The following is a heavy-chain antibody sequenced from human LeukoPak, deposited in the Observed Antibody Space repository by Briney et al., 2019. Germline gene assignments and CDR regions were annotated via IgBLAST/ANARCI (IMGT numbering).Heavy chain of an antibody. Sequence: SETLSLTCTVSGGSISSSSYYWGWIRQPPGKGLEWIGSIYYSGSTYYNPSLKSRVTISVDTSKNQFSLKLSSVTAADTAVYYCARERRERYSSSWYSVGYWGQGTLVTVSS. J-gene: IGHJ4*02. CDR2: IYYSGST. CDR1: GGSISSSSYY. V-gene: IGHV4-39*02. CDR3: ARERRERYSSSWYSVGY. D-gene: IGHD6-13*01.